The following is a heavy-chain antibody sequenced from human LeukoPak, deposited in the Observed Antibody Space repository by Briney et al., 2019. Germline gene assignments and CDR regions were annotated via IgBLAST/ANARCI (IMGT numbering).Heavy chain of an antibody. CDR1: GGSISSGGYY. CDR3: ARVDSLGKFY. D-gene: IGHD3-16*01. Sequence: SQTLSLTCTVSGGSISSGGYYWGWIRQHPRKGLEWIGHISYSGSSYYNPSLTSRLIISADTSKNQFSLRLSSVTAADTALYYCARVDSLGKFYCGQGTLVTVSS. J-gene: IGHJ4*02. V-gene: IGHV4-31*03. CDR2: ISYSGSS.